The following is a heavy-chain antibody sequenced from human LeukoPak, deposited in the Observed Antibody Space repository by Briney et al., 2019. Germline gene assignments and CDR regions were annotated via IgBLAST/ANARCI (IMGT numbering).Heavy chain of an antibody. Sequence: SGTLSLTCTVSGGSISNYYWSWIRQPPGEELEWIGYIFYSGSTNYNPSLKSRVTISVDTSKNQFSLKLSSVTAADTAVYYCARSVVMKQIVVDYELPDYWGQGTLVTVSS. CDR2: IFYSGST. J-gene: IGHJ4*02. CDR1: GGSISNYY. CDR3: ARSVVMKQIVVDYELPDY. V-gene: IGHV4-59*08. D-gene: IGHD3-22*01.